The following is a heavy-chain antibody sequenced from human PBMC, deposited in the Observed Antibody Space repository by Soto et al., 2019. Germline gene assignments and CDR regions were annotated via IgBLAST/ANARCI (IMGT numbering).Heavy chain of an antibody. D-gene: IGHD3-16*01. CDR2: INPNSDVT. CDR1: GYTFNSYY. CDR3: VRVGLNRNYDFDF. Sequence: QVQLVQSGAEVKKPGASVKVSCKASGYTFNSYYIHWVRQAPGQGLEWMGWINPNSDVTGYAQSFQGRVTKTRDMSMTTAYMDLTRLRSDDTAVYYCVRVGLNRNYDFDFWGQGTLITVSS. J-gene: IGHJ4*02. V-gene: IGHV1-2*02.